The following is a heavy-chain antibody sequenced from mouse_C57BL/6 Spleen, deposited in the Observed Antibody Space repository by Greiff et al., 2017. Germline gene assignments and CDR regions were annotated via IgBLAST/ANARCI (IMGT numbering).Heavy chain of an antibody. CDR2: IEPSDSYT. D-gene: IGHD2-1*01. CDR1: GYTFTSYW. Sequence: QVQLQQPGAELVRPGTSVKLSCKASGYTFTSYWMHWVKQRPGHGLEWIGVIEPSDSYTNYNQQFKGKATLTVDTSSSTAYMQRSRLTAEDSAVYYGARPSEGIYYGNYDYWGQGTTLTVSS. CDR3: ARPSEGIYYGNYDY. J-gene: IGHJ2*01. V-gene: IGHV1-59*01.